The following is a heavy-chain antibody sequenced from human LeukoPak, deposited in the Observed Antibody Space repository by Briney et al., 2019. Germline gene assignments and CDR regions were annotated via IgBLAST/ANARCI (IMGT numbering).Heavy chain of an antibody. J-gene: IGHJ5*02. CDR3: ARAGSSSWYNWFDP. CDR2: IYYSGST. V-gene: IGHV4-59*01. D-gene: IGHD6-13*01. Sequence: SETLSLTCTVSGGSISSYYWSWIRQPPGKGLEWIGYIYYSGSTNYNPSLKSRVTISVDTSKNQFSLKLSSVTAADTAVYYCARAGSSSWYNWFDPWGQGALVTVSS. CDR1: GGSISSYY.